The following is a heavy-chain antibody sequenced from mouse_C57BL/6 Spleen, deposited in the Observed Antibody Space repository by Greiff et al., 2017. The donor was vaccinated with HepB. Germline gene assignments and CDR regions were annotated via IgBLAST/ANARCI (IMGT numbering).Heavy chain of an antibody. CDR1: GFTFSDYY. CDR3: ARLDSSGYKAWFAY. J-gene: IGHJ3*01. Sequence: EVMLVESEGGLVQPGSSMKLSCTASGFTFSDYYMAWVRQVPEKGLEWVANINYDGSSTYYLDSLKSRFIISRDNAKNILYLQMSSLKSEDTATYYCARLDSSGYKAWFAYWGQGTLVTVSA. D-gene: IGHD3-2*02. CDR2: INYDGSST. V-gene: IGHV5-16*01.